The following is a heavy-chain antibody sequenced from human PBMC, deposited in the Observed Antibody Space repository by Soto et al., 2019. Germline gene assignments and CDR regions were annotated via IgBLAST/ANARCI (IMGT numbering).Heavy chain of an antibody. D-gene: IGHD2-2*01. CDR2: INAGNGNT. Sequence: ASVKVSCKASGYTFTSYAMHWVRQAPGQRLEWMGWINAGNGNTKYSQKFQGRVTITRDTSASTAYMELSSLRSEDTAVYYCARDLVYCSSTSCYPGDYYYGMDVWGQGTTVTVS. J-gene: IGHJ6*02. V-gene: IGHV1-3*01. CDR1: GYTFTSYA. CDR3: ARDLVYCSSTSCYPGDYYYGMDV.